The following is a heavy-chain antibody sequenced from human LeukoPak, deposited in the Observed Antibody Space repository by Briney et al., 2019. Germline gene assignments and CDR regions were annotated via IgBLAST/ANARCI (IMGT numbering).Heavy chain of an antibody. CDR3: AKDPGAHYYGSGSYRRGSYFEY. V-gene: IGHV3-30*02. CDR2: IRYDGSNK. Sequence: GGSLRLSCAASGFTFSSYGMHWVRQAPGKGLEWVAFIRYDGSNKYYADSVKDRFTISRDNSKNTLYLQMNSLRAEDTAVYYCAKDPGAHYYGSGSYRRGSYFEYWGQGTLVTVSS. CDR1: GFTFSSYG. D-gene: IGHD3-10*01. J-gene: IGHJ4*02.